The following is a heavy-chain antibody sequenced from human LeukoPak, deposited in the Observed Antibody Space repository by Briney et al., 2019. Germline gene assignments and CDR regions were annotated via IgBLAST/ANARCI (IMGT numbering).Heavy chain of an antibody. CDR3: TRSPLGERWLQSDY. J-gene: IGHJ4*02. V-gene: IGHV3-73*01. Sequence: PGGSLKLSCAASGFTFSGSAMHWVRQASGKGLEWAGRIRSKANSYATAYAASVKGRFTISRDDSKNTAYLQMNSLKTEDTAVYYCTRSPLGERWLQSDYWGQGTLVTVSS. CDR1: GFTFSGSA. D-gene: IGHD5-24*01. CDR2: IRSKANSYAT.